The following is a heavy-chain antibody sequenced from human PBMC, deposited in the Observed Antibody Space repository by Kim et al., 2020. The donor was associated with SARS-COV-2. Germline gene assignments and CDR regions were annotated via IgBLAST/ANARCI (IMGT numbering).Heavy chain of an antibody. Sequence: SYAQKFQGRVTMTRDTSTSTVYMELSSLRSEDTAVYYCARERVYSNWFDPWGQGTLVTVSS. CDR3: ARERVYSNWFDP. J-gene: IGHJ5*02. D-gene: IGHD2-21*01. V-gene: IGHV1-46*01.